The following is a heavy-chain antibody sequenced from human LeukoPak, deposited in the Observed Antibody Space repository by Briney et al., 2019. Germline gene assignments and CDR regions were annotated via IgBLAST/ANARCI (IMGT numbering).Heavy chain of an antibody. Sequence: GGSLRLSCAASGFTFSSYGMNWVRQAPGKGLEWVSSISSSSSYLYYTDSLKGRFTISRDNAKNSLYLQMNSLRAEDTAVYYCARDRRSGYSGYDYGAFDHWGQGTLVTGSS. V-gene: IGHV3-21*01. CDR1: GFTFSSYG. D-gene: IGHD5-12*01. CDR2: ISSSSSYL. J-gene: IGHJ4*02. CDR3: ARDRRSGYSGYDYGAFDH.